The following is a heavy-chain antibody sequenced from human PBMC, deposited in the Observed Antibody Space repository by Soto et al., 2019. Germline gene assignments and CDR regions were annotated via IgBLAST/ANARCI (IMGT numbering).Heavy chain of an antibody. V-gene: IGHV1-69*08. J-gene: IGHJ6*02. CDR1: GTIFSSYT. D-gene: IGHD3-16*01. Sequence: QVRLVQSGAEVKKPGSSVRVSCKASGTIFSSYTISWVRQAPGQGLEWMGRIIPILGETNSAQKFQGRVTLTADKSMNTAYMQLNSLRLEDTAVYYCARGLGGRMDDWGQGTTVTVSS. CDR2: IIPILGET. CDR3: ARGLGGRMDD.